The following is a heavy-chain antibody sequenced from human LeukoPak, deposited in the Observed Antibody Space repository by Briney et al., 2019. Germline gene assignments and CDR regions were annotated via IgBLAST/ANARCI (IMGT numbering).Heavy chain of an antibody. CDR2: ISAYNGNT. CDR1: GYTFPSFG. J-gene: IGHJ6*03. CDR3: ARGPIIDIAVVPDANDYYYTDV. Sequence: ASVKVSCKASGYTFPSFGISWVRQAPGQGLEWMGWISAYNGNTNYAQKIQGRVTMTTDTSTSTAYMELRSLRSDDTAVYYCARGPIIDIAVVPDANDYYYTDVWGKGTTVTVSS. V-gene: IGHV1-18*01. D-gene: IGHD2-2*01.